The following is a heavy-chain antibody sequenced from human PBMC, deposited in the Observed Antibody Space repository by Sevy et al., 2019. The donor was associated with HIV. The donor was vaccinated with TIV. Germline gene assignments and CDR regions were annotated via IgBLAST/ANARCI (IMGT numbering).Heavy chain of an antibody. CDR3: ASDWTSYCGGDCYSDY. J-gene: IGHJ4*02. Sequence: WGSLRLSCAASGFTFSSYGMHWVRQAPGKGLEWVAVIWYDGSNKYYADSVKGRFIISRDNSKNTLYLQMNSLRAEDTAVYYCASDWTSYCGGDCYSDYWGQGTLVTVSS. CDR1: GFTFSSYG. D-gene: IGHD2-21*02. V-gene: IGHV3-33*01. CDR2: IWYDGSNK.